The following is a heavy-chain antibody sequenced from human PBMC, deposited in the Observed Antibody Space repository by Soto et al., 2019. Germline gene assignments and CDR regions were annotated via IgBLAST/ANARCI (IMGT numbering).Heavy chain of an antibody. Sequence: QVQLVESGGGLVPPGGSLRLSCAGSGFTFGDSYMSWIRQAPGKGLEWLSYISPGSRYPAYADSVKGRFTISRDNAKRSLYLQMMSLTAEDTAIYYCVKNSGWFNTWGQGTLVAVSS. V-gene: IGHV3-11*06. CDR3: VKNSGWFNT. D-gene: IGHD3-10*01. CDR2: ISPGSRYP. CDR1: GFTFGDSY. J-gene: IGHJ5*02.